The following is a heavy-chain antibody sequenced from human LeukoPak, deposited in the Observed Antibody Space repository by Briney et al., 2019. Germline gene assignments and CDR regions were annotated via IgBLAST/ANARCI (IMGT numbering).Heavy chain of an antibody. D-gene: IGHD2-15*01. CDR3: ARLYFDCSGGSCYPYFDY. Sequence: SETLSLTCTVSGGSISSYYWSWIRQPPGKGLEWIRYIYYSGSTNYNPSLKSRVTISVDTSKNQFSLKLSSVTAADTAVYYCARLYFDCSGGSCYPYFDYWGQGTLVTVSS. J-gene: IGHJ4*02. CDR1: GGSISSYY. V-gene: IGHV4-59*01. CDR2: IYYSGST.